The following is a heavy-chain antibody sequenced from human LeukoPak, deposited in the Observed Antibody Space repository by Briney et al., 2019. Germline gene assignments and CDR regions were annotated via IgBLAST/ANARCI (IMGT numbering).Heavy chain of an antibody. Sequence: GGSLRLSCAASGFNVSRNYMSWVRQAPEKGLEWVSVLYTGGNTYYADSVKGRFTISRDNSENMLYLQMNSLRVEDTAVYYCARQGYCSGGTCLLFDYWGQGTLVTVSS. J-gene: IGHJ4*02. CDR3: ARQGYCSGGTCLLFDY. V-gene: IGHV3-53*01. D-gene: IGHD2-15*01. CDR1: GFNVSRNY. CDR2: LYTGGNT.